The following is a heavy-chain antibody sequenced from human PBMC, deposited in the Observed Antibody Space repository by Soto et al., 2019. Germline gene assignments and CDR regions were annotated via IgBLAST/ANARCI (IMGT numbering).Heavy chain of an antibody. Sequence: ASVKVSCKASGYTFTGYYMHWVRQAPGQGLELMGCINPNMGGTNYAQKFQGWVTMTRDTSISTAYMELSRLRSDDTAVYYCARERGSGYVRNPYYYYYYGMDVWGQGTTVTVSS. CDR2: INPNMGGT. CDR3: ARERGSGYVRNPYYYYYYGMDV. D-gene: IGHD3-22*01. CDR1: GYTFTGYY. V-gene: IGHV1-2*04. J-gene: IGHJ6*01.